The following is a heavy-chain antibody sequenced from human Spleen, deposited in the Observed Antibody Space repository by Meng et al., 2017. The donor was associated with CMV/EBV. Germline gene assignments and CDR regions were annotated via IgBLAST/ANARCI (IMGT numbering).Heavy chain of an antibody. Sequence: QLRLQGSGPGLVKPSETLSLTCTVSGGSISSSSYYWGWIRQPPGKGLEWIGSIYYSGSTYYNPSLKSRVTISVDTSKNQFSLKLSSVTAADTAVYYCARDLDYGDYGPFDYWGQGTLVTVSS. V-gene: IGHV4-39*07. J-gene: IGHJ4*02. D-gene: IGHD4-17*01. CDR2: IYYSGST. CDR3: ARDLDYGDYGPFDY. CDR1: GGSISSSSYY.